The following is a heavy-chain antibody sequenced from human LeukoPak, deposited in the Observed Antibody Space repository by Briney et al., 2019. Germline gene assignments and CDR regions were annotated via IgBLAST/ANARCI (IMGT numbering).Heavy chain of an antibody. CDR1: GFTFSSYG. D-gene: IGHD2-2*01. CDR3: AKSGGTYCSSTSCYDYRGFDY. Sequence: GGSQRLSCAAFGFTFSSYGMHWVRQAPGKGLEWVAVISYDGSNKYSADSVKGRFTISRDNSKNTLYLQMNSLRAEDTAVYYCAKSGGTYCSSTSCYDYRGFDYWGQGTLVTVSS. CDR2: ISYDGSNK. V-gene: IGHV3-30*18. J-gene: IGHJ4*02.